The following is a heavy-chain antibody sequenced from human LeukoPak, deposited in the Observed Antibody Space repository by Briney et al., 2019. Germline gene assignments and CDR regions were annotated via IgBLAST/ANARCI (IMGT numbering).Heavy chain of an antibody. CDR1: GFTFSNAW. D-gene: IGHD2-2*01. CDR3: TTRYCSSTSCYEELDY. V-gene: IGHV3-15*01. Sequence: GGSLRLSCAASGFTFSNAWMSWVRQAPGKGLEWVGRIKSKTDGGTTDYAAPVKGRFTISRDDSKNTLYLQMNSLKTEDTAVYYCTTRYCSSTSCYEELDYGGQGTLVTVSS. J-gene: IGHJ4*02. CDR2: IKSKTDGGTT.